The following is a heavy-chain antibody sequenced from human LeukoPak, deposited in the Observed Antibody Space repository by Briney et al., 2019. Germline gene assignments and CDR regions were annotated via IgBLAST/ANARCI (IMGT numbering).Heavy chain of an antibody. V-gene: IGHV3-7*01. J-gene: IGHJ6*03. CDR2: IKQEWREK. Sequence: GGTLRLFCGASGFTFRSYWLRWVRGARGKGREGVVNIKQEWREKYCVDSVGGRFTISRDNAKNSLYLQMNSLRAEDTAAYYCARVWEYVFFGVVINYYYYYMDVWGKGTTVTVPS. D-gene: IGHD3-3*01. CDR1: GFTFRSYW. CDR3: ARVWEYVFFGVVINYYYYYMDV.